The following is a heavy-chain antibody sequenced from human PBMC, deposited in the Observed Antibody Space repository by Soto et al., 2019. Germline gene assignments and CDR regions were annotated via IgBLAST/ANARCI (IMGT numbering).Heavy chain of an antibody. Sequence: SETLSLTCTVSGASISSYYWSWIRPPPGKGLEWIGYIYYSGSTNYNPSLKSRVTISVDTSKNQFSLKLSSVTAADTAVYYCARESVDNNWFNPWGQGTLVTVSS. CDR2: IYYSGST. J-gene: IGHJ5*02. CDR1: GASISSYY. CDR3: ARESVDNNWFNP. D-gene: IGHD5-12*01. V-gene: IGHV4-59*01.